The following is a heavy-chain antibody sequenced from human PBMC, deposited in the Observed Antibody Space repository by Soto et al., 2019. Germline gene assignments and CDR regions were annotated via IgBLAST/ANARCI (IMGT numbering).Heavy chain of an antibody. D-gene: IGHD3-22*01. CDR2: ISGSGGST. J-gene: IGHJ4*02. CDR3: AKDRVDYYDSSGYYWAFDY. Sequence: EVQLLESGGGLVQPGGSLRLSCAASGFTFSSYAMSWVRQAPGKGLEWVSAISGSGGSTYYADSVKGRFTISRENSKNTLYLQRNSLRAEETAVYYCAKDRVDYYDSSGYYWAFDYWGQGTLVTVSS. V-gene: IGHV3-23*01. CDR1: GFTFSSYA.